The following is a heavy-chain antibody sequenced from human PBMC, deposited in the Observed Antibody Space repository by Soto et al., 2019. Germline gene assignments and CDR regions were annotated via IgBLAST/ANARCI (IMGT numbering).Heavy chain of an antibody. CDR1: GGTFGSYT. CDR2: IIPILGIA. D-gene: IGHD6-13*01. J-gene: IGHJ4*02. Sequence: QVQLVQSGAEVTKPGSSVKVSCKASGGTFGSYTISWVRQAPGQGLEWMGRIIPILGIANYAQKFQGRVTITADKSTSTAYMELSSLRSEDTAVYYCARDGGSSSWSNYYFDYWGQGTLVTVSS. V-gene: IGHV1-69*08. CDR3: ARDGGSSSWSNYYFDY.